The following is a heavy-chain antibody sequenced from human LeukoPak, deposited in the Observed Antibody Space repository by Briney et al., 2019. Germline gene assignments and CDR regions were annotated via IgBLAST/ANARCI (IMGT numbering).Heavy chain of an antibody. CDR1: GFTFSAYG. D-gene: IGHD6-13*01. Sequence: GGSLRLSCAASGFTFSAYGMDWVRQAPGKGLDWVAFISDHEINKYYADSVKGRFAISRDNSKNTLYPQMNSLRAEDTAVYYCAKRHPTSWYVVDYWGQGTLVTVSS. CDR3: AKRHPTSWYVVDY. J-gene: IGHJ4*02. CDR2: ISDHEINK. V-gene: IGHV3-30*18.